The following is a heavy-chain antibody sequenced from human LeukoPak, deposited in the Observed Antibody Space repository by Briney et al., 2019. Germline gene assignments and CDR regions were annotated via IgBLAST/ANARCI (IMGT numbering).Heavy chain of an antibody. D-gene: IGHD3-22*01. CDR1: GGSISSYY. V-gene: IGHV4-4*07. CDR2: IYTSGSA. J-gene: IGHJ6*03. CDR3: ARDSTDDSSGYYPYYYKDV. Sequence: SETLSLTCTVSGGSISSYYWSWIRQPAGKGLEWIGRIYTSGSANYNPSLKSRVTMSVDTSRNQFSLKLNSVTAADTAVYYCARDSTDDSSGYYPYYYKDVWGKGTTVTVSS.